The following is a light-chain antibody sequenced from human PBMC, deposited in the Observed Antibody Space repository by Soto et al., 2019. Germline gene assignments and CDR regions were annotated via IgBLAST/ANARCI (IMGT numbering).Light chain of an antibody. CDR1: SSDVGGYNY. Sequence: QSALTQPPSASGSPGQSVTISCTGTSSDVGGYNYVSWYQQHPGKAPRIRIYDVTKRPSGVPHRFSGSKSGNTASLTVSGLQAEDEADYYCSSYAGSNNLVFGGGTQLTVL. V-gene: IGLV2-8*01. CDR3: SSYAGSNNLV. J-gene: IGLJ7*01. CDR2: DVT.